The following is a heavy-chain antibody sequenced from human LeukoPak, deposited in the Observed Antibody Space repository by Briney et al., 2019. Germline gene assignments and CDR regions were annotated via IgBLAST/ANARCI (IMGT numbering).Heavy chain of an antibody. CDR1: GFTFSSYG. D-gene: IGHD2/OR15-2a*01. V-gene: IGHV3-7*01. CDR3: ARVKGIDENYDY. Sequence: GGSLRLSCAASGFTFSSYGMHWVRQAPGKGLEWVANIKQDGSEKYYVDSVKGRFTISRDNAKNSLYLQMNSLRAEDTAVYYCARVKGIDENYDYWGQGTLVTVSS. CDR2: IKQDGSEK. J-gene: IGHJ4*02.